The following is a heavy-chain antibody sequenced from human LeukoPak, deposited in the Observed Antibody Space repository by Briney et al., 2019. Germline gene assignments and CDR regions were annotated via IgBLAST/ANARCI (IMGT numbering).Heavy chain of an antibody. D-gene: IGHD6-13*01. V-gene: IGHV4-59*01. CDR2: IYYSGST. Sequence: PSETLSLTCTVSGGSISTYYWSWIRQPPGKGLEWIGYIYYSGSTNYNPSLKSRVTISVDTSKNQFSLKLSSVTAADTAVYYCARGVIGAAGRFDPWGQGTLVTVSS. J-gene: IGHJ5*02. CDR1: GGSISTYY. CDR3: ARGVIGAAGRFDP.